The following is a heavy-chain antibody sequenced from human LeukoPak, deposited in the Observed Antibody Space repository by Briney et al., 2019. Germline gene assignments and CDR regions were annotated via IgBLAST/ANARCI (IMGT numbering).Heavy chain of an antibody. J-gene: IGHJ3*02. Sequence: PSETLSLTCAVYGGSFSGYYWSWIRQPPGKGLEWIGEINHSGSTNYNPSLKSRVTISVDTSKNQFSLKLSSVTAADTAVYYCARGYRRPSSGWSRGAFDNWGQGTMVTVSS. CDR3: ARGYRRPSSGWSRGAFDN. CDR2: INHSGST. D-gene: IGHD6-19*01. CDR1: GGSFSGYY. V-gene: IGHV4-34*01.